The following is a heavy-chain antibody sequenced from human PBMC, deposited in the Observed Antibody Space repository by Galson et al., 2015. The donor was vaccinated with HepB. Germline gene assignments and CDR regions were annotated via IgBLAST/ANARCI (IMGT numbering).Heavy chain of an antibody. CDR3: AAITMTTVTPGGDFAFDI. V-gene: IGHV3-33*08. CDR1: GFTFSSYG. CDR2: IWYDGSNK. D-gene: IGHD4-17*01. Sequence: SLRLSCAASGFTFSSYGMHWVRQAPGKGLEWVAVIWYDGSNKYYADSVKGRFTISRDNSKNTLYLQMNSLRAEDTAVYYCAAITMTTVTPGGDFAFDIWGQGTMVTVSS. J-gene: IGHJ3*02.